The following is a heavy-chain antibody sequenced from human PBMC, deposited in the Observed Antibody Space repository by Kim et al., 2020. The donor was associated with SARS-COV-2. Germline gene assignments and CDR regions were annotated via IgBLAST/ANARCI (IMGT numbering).Heavy chain of an antibody. D-gene: IGHD5-12*01. CDR3: ARGKVATTGSFDY. Sequence: NPSLKSRTSMSVDTSKNQFSLRLSSVTAADTAVYYCARGKVATTGSFDYWGQGTLVTVSS. V-gene: IGHV4-31*02. J-gene: IGHJ4*02.